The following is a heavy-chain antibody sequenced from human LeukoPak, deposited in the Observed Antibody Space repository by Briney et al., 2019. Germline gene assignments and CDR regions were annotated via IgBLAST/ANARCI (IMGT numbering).Heavy chain of an antibody. J-gene: IGHJ4*02. V-gene: IGHV4-34*01. D-gene: IGHD6-19*01. CDR3: ARHLAVAWYYFDY. CDR2: INHSGST. CDR1: GGSFSGYY. Sequence: PSETLSLTCAVYGGSFSGYYWSWIRQPPGKGLEWIGEINHSGSTNYNPSLKSRVTISVDTSKNQFSLKLGSVTAADTAVYYCARHLAVAWYYFDYWGQGTLVTVSS.